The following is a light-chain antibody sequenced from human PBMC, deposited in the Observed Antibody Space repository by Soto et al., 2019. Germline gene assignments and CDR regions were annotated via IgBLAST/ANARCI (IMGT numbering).Light chain of an antibody. CDR3: QQYNNWS. Sequence: EVVMTHSPATLSVSPGETATLSCRASQSVGSNLAWYQQKPGQAPRLLIYAASTRATGIPARFSGSGSGTEFTLTISSLQSEDFAVYYCQQYNNWSFGHGTRLEIK. CDR1: QSVGSN. V-gene: IGKV3-15*01. CDR2: AAS. J-gene: IGKJ5*01.